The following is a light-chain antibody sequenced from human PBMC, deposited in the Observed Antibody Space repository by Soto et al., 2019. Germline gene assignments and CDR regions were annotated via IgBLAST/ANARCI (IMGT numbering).Light chain of an antibody. V-gene: IGKV1-39*01. CDR2: DAS. CDR3: QQTYSTPLT. Sequence: MTQSPLSLPVTPGEPASISCRSSQSLLHSNGYNYLSWYQQKPGKAPKLLIYDASSLQSGVPPRFSGSGSGTDFTLSINSLQPEDFATYYCQQTYSTPLTFGGGTKVDIK. J-gene: IGKJ4*01. CDR1: QSLLHSNGYNY.